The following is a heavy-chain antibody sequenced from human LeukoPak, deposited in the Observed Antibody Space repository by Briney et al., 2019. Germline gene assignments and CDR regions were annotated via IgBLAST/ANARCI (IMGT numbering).Heavy chain of an antibody. CDR1: GYTFTSYA. J-gene: IGHJ4*02. CDR2: INAGNGNT. V-gene: IGHV1-3*01. Sequence: GASVKVSCKASGYTFTSYAMHWVCQAPGQRLEWMGWINAGNGNTKYSQKFQGRVTITRDTSASTAYMELSSLRSEDTAVYYCARDVLLWFGELFPPPFDYWGQGTLVTVSS. CDR3: ARDVLLWFGELFPPPFDY. D-gene: IGHD3-10*01.